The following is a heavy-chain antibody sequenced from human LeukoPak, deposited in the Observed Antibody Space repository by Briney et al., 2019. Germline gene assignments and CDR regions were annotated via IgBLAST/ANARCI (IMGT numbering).Heavy chain of an antibody. J-gene: IGHJ3*02. CDR2: IYPGESET. Sequence: GESLQISCKGSGYSFSNYWIGWVRQMPGKGLEWMGIIYPGESETRYSPSFQGQVTISADKSISTAYLQWSSLKASDTAMYYCARLYGGNPWGAFDIWGQGTMVTVSS. V-gene: IGHV5-51*01. D-gene: IGHD4-23*01. CDR3: ARLYGGNPWGAFDI. CDR1: GYSFSNYW.